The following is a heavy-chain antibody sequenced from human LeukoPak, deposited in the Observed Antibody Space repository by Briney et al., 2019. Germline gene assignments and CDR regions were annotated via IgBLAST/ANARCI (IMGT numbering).Heavy chain of an antibody. CDR2: ISGSGGNT. D-gene: IGHD6-13*01. CDR1: GVTFSSYD. CDR3: ARVGSSSFAFDI. Sequence: PGGSLRLSCAASGVTFSSYDMSWVRQAPGKGLEWVSAISGSGGNTDYAESVKGRFTISRDNSKNTLYLQMNSLRAEDTAVYYCARVGSSSFAFDIWGQGTMVTVSS. J-gene: IGHJ3*02. V-gene: IGHV3-23*01.